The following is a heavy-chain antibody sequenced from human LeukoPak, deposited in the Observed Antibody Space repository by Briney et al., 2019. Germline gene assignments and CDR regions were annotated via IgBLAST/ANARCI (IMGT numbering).Heavy chain of an antibody. D-gene: IGHD3-9*01. J-gene: IGHJ5*02. Sequence: GGSLRLSCAASEITLSNYWIHWVRQAPGKGLVWVSRISYDGHNTNYADSVKGRFTISRDTAKNTLYLQMNSLRAEDTAVYYCARDYYDILTGYQLNWFDPWGQGTLVTVSS. CDR3: ARDYYDILTGYQLNWFDP. V-gene: IGHV3-74*01. CDR1: EITLSNYW. CDR2: ISYDGHNT.